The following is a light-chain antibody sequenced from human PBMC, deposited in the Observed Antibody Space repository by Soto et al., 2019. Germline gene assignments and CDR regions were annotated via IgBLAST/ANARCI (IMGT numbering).Light chain of an antibody. J-gene: IGLJ1*01. CDR2: EVS. CDR1: SSDVGGYNY. CDR3: TSYTSSTALDV. V-gene: IGLV2-14*01. Sequence: QWALTLPACVCGSPKQLITISCTGTSSDVGGYNYASWYQQHPGKAPKRMIYEVSNRPSGVSNRFSGSKSGHTASLTISGLQSEDEADYLCTSYTSSTALDVFGTGTKVTVL.